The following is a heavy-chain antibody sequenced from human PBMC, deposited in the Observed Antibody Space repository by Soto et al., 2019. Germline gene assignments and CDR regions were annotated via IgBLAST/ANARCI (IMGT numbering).Heavy chain of an antibody. CDR2: ISAGGGGR. J-gene: IGHJ4*02. V-gene: IGHV3-23*01. CDR3: ARGVGDFYDSSAFYKPLRY. CDR1: GFTFSTFA. D-gene: IGHD3-22*01. Sequence: GGSLRLSCAVSGFTFSTFAMTWVRQAPGKGLEWVAFISAGGGGRYYIDSVKGRFTISRDNSENTLYLQLNSLRAEDTAIYYCARGVGDFYDSSAFYKPLRYWGQGALVTVSS.